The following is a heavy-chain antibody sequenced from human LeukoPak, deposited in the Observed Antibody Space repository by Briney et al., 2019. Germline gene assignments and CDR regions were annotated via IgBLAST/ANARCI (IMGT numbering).Heavy chain of an antibody. Sequence: GGSLRLSCAASGFTFSSYEMNWVCQAPGKGLEWVSYISSSDSTIYYADSVKGRFTISRDNAKNSLFLQMNSLRAEDTAVYYCARAALSWAVAGTMVQHWGQGTLVTVSS. V-gene: IGHV3-48*03. CDR3: ARAALSWAVAGTMVQH. CDR1: GFTFSSYE. J-gene: IGHJ1*01. D-gene: IGHD6-19*01. CDR2: ISSSDSTI.